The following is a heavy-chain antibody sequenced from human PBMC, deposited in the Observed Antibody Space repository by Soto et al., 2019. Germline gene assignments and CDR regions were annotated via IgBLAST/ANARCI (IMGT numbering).Heavy chain of an antibody. J-gene: IGHJ4*02. Sequence: EVQVVESGGGLVQPGGSLRLSCAASGFTFSDHYMDWVRQAPGKGLEWVGRIKNKANNYNTEYAASVRGRFTISRDDSKNSLDLQMNSLKTEDTAVYYCGRVRLGVPTRLFDYWGQGTLVTVSS. CDR3: GRVRLGVPTRLFDY. CDR1: GFTFSDHY. D-gene: IGHD6-25*01. CDR2: IKNKANNYNT. V-gene: IGHV3-72*01.